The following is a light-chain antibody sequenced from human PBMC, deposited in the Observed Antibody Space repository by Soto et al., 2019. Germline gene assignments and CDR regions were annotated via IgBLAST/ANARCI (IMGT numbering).Light chain of an antibody. CDR2: AAS. V-gene: IGKV1-39*01. CDR1: QDIIRH. Sequence: DVQMTQSPSSLAASVVYGVSISCRASQDIIRHLNWYQHKPGRAPRLLIYAASTLQSGVPSRFTGSGSGTEFTLTISGLQPEDFATYYCQHSYTVPIAFGQGTRLEIK. J-gene: IGKJ5*01. CDR3: QHSYTVPIA.